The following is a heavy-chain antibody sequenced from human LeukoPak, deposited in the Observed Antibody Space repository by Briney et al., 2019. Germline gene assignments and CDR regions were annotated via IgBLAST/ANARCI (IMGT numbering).Heavy chain of an antibody. CDR1: GFTFSSYA. CDR3: ARDRDLYSYGTGTYFDY. D-gene: IGHD5-18*01. Sequence: GGPLRLSCAASGFTFSSYAMHWVRQAPGKGLEWVAVISYDGSNKYYADSVKGRFTISRDNSKNTLYLQMNSLRAEDTAVYYCARDRDLYSYGTGTYFDYWGQGTLVTVSS. J-gene: IGHJ4*02. V-gene: IGHV3-30*04. CDR2: ISYDGSNK.